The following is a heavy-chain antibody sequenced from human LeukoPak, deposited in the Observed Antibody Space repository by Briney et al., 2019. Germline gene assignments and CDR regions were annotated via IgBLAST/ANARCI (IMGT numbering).Heavy chain of an antibody. V-gene: IGHV3-33*01. CDR2: IWYDGSNK. CDR1: GFTFSSYG. CDR3: ARVSGIVGATDY. D-gene: IGHD1-26*01. Sequence: GGPLRLSCAASGFTFSSYGMHWVRQAPGKGLEWVAVIWYDGSNKYYADSVKGRFTISRDNSKNTLYLQMNSLRAEDTAVYYCARVSGIVGATDYWGQGTLVTVSS. J-gene: IGHJ4*02.